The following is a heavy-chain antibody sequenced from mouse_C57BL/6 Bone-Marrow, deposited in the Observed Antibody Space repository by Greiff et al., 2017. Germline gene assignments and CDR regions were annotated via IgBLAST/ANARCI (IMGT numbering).Heavy chain of an antibody. Sequence: QVQLKQPGAELVKPGASVKVSCKASGYTFTSYWMHWVKQRPGQGLEWIGRIHPSDSDTNYNQKFKGKATLTADKSSSTAYMQLSSLTSEDSAVYYCARGGNYYWYFDVWGTGTTVTVSS. V-gene: IGHV1-74*01. D-gene: IGHD2-1*01. CDR3: ARGGNYYWYFDV. J-gene: IGHJ1*03. CDR1: GYTFTSYW. CDR2: IHPSDSDT.